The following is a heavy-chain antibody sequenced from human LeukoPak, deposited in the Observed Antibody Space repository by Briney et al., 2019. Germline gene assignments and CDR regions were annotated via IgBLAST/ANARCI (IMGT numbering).Heavy chain of an antibody. CDR3: AKVPTGVGSGSY. CDR2: IIHDGSNK. CDR1: GFTFRSYG. V-gene: IGHV3-30*18. J-gene: IGHJ4*02. D-gene: IGHD3-10*01. Sequence: GGSLRFSCAASGFTFRSYGMHWVRQAPGKGLEWVAVIIHDGSNKDYADSVKGRFTISRDNSKNTLYLQMNSLRTEDTAVYYCAKVPTGVGSGSYWGQGTLVTVSS.